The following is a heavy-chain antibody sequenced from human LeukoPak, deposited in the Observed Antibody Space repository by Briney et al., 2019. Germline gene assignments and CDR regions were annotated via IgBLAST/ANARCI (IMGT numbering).Heavy chain of an antibody. V-gene: IGHV3-33*03. CDR2: IWHDGSIK. Sequence: GRSLRLSCAASGFTFSNYGMHWVRQTPGKGLDWVAVIWHDGSIKYYADSVRGRFTISRDNSMNTVYLQMNSLRVEDTAVYYCAKVRQFTAAPGTGLDYWGQGTLVTVSS. D-gene: IGHD6-13*01. CDR3: AKVRQFTAAPGTGLDY. CDR1: GFTFSNYG. J-gene: IGHJ4*02.